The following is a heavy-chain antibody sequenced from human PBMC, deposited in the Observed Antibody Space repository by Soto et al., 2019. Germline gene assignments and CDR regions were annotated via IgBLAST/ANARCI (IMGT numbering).Heavy chain of an antibody. Sequence: SETLSLTCTVSGGSISSYYWSWIRQPPGKGLEWIGYIYYSGSTNYNPSLKSRVTISVDTSKNQFSLKLSSVTAADTAVYYCARVAAAVTGAFDYWGQGTLVTVSS. D-gene: IGHD6-13*01. CDR1: GGSISSYY. CDR3: ARVAAAVTGAFDY. CDR2: IYYSGST. V-gene: IGHV4-59*01. J-gene: IGHJ4*02.